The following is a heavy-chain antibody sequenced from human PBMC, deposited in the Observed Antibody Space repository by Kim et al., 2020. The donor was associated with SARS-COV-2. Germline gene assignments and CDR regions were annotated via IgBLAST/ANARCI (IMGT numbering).Heavy chain of an antibody. V-gene: IGHV6-1*01. CDR3: ARDTYSSSWPNFDY. D-gene: IGHD6-13*01. J-gene: IGHJ4*02. Sequence: AVSVKSRITINPDPAKNQFSLQLNSVTPEDTAVYYCARDTYSSSWPNFDYWGQGTLVTVSS.